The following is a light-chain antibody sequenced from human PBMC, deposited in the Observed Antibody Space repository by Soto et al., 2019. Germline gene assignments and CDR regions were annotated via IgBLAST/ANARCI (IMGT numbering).Light chain of an antibody. Sequence: DIQVAQSPSTMSASIGDRVTITCRASQNINTWLAWYQQKPGKAPYLLIDKASSLESVAPSRFSGSGSGTSFTHTISSLHPDDFAFSYCLQYKSYPVTLGGGTKEES. CDR3: LQYKSYPVT. J-gene: IGKJ4*01. V-gene: IGKV1-5*03. CDR1: QNINTW. CDR2: KAS.